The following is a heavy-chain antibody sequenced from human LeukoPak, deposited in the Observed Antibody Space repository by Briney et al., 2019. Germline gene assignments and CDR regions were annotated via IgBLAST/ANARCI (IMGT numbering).Heavy chain of an antibody. V-gene: IGHV3-48*01. CDR1: GFTFSSYS. Sequence: GGSLRLSCAASGFTFSSYSMNWVRQAPGKGLEWVSYISSSSGTIYYADSVKGRFTISRDNAKNSLYLQMNSLRAEDTAVYYCARERTTERQIAVAGIDAFDIWGQGTMVTVSS. D-gene: IGHD6-19*01. CDR3: ARERTTERQIAVAGIDAFDI. J-gene: IGHJ3*02. CDR2: ISSSSGTI.